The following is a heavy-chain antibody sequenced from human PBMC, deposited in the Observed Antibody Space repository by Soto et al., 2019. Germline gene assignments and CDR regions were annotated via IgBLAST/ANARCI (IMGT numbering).Heavy chain of an antibody. J-gene: IGHJ4*02. CDR3: ARHRAGGSSWNSLYYFDY. CDR2: IIPILGIA. V-gene: IGHV1-69*10. Sequence: SVKVSCKASGGTFSSYAISWVRQAPGQGLEWMGGIIPILGIANYAQKSQGRVTITADKSTSTAYMELSSLRSEDTAVYYCARHRAGGSSWNSLYYFDYWGQGTLVTVSS. D-gene: IGHD1-7*01. CDR1: GGTFSSYA.